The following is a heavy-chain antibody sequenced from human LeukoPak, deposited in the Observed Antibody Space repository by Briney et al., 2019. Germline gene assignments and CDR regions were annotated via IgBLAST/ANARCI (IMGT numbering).Heavy chain of an antibody. D-gene: IGHD6-13*01. CDR2: IYYSGST. CDR3: ARFAAAGDY. Sequence: NPSETLSLTCTVSGGSISSYYWSWIRQPPGKGLEWIGYIYYSGSTNYNPSLKSRVTISVDTSKNQVSLKLSSVTAADTAVYYCARFAAAGDYWGQGTLVTVSS. J-gene: IGHJ4*02. V-gene: IGHV4-59*01. CDR1: GGSISSYY.